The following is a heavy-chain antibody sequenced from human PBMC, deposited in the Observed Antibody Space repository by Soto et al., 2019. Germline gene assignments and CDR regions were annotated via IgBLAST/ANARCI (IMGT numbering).Heavy chain of an antibody. CDR2: IIPIFGTA. Sequence: QVQLVQSGAEVKKPGSSVKVSCKASGGTFSSYAISWVRQAPGQGLEWMGGIIPIFGTANYAQKFQGRVTITADESTSTAYMELSSLRSEDTDVYYCARGPWRSGGSCYSLSYYYGMDVWGQGTTVTVSS. V-gene: IGHV1-69*01. CDR3: ARGPWRSGGSCYSLSYYYGMDV. CDR1: GGTFSSYA. D-gene: IGHD2-15*01. J-gene: IGHJ6*02.